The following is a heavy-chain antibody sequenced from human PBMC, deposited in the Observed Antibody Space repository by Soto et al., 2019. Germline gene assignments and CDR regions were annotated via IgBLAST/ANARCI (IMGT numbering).Heavy chain of an antibody. J-gene: IGHJ6*02. D-gene: IGHD3-16*01. CDR3: ARDWGAPGRGSAFGYYYHFGMDV. CDR2: IKEDGSEE. CDR1: GFSISTYW. Sequence: EVQLVESGGGSVQPGGSLRLSCAASGFSISTYWMNWVSQAPGKGLEWVANIKEDGSEEHYVDSVKGRFTISRDNAKNSLFLDMNSLRGEDTAVYYCARDWGAPGRGSAFGYYYHFGMDVWGQGTTVTVPS. V-gene: IGHV3-7*05.